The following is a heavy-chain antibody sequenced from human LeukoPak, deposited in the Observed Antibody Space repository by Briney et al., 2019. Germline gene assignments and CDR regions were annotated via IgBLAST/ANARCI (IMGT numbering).Heavy chain of an antibody. Sequence: GASVKVSCKASGYTFTGYYIHWVRQAPGQGLEWMGWINPNSGNTGYAQKLQGRVTMTTDTSTSTAYMELRSLRSDDTAVYYCARESSSSWPPPGDTVNYYYYYMDVWGKGTTVTVSS. CDR2: INPNSGNT. D-gene: IGHD6-13*01. CDR1: GYTFTGYY. J-gene: IGHJ6*03. V-gene: IGHV1-18*04. CDR3: ARESSSSWPPPGDTVNYYYYYMDV.